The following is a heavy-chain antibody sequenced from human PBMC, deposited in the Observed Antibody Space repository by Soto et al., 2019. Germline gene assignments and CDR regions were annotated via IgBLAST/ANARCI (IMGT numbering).Heavy chain of an antibody. CDR3: AKDNRQQLSKGGGVFDY. Sequence: QVQLVESGGGVVQPGRSLRLCCAASGFTFSNYGMHWVRQAPGKGLEWVAVTSYDGSNTYFADSVRGRFSISRDNSKNTLYLQMSGLRAEDTAVYYCAKDNRQQLSKGGGVFDYWGQGTLVTVSS. D-gene: IGHD3-16*01. CDR2: TSYDGSNT. V-gene: IGHV3-30*18. CDR1: GFTFSNYG. J-gene: IGHJ4*02.